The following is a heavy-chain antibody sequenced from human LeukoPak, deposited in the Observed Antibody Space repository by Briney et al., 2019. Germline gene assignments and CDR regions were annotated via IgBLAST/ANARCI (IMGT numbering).Heavy chain of an antibody. J-gene: IGHJ4*02. CDR1: GYTFTSYY. CDR3: ARVSVTGTTSIDY. CDR2: INPSGGST. D-gene: IGHD1-7*01. Sequence: GASVKVSCKSSGYTFTSYYMHWVRQAPGQGLEWMGIINPSGGSTSYAQKFQGRVTMTRDMSTSTVYMELSSLRSEDTDVYYCARVSVTGTTSIDYWGQGTLVTVSS. V-gene: IGHV1-46*01.